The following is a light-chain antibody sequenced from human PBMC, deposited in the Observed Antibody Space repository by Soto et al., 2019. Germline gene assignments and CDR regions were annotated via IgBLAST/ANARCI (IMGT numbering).Light chain of an antibody. CDR1: QDVRNE. CDR2: AAS. J-gene: IGKJ4*01. Sequence: AIHMTQSPSSLSASVGDRVTITCRASQDVRNELGWYQQKPGKAPKLLIYAASSLQSGVPSRFSGSGSGTDFSLTTSSLQPEDFATYYCLQAYNYPLTFGGGTKVEIK. V-gene: IGKV1-6*01. CDR3: LQAYNYPLT.